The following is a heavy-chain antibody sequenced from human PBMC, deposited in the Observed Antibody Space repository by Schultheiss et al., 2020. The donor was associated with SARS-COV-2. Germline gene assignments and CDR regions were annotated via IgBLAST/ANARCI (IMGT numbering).Heavy chain of an antibody. CDR1: GGSISSYY. CDR2: IYYSGST. CDR3: ARSAYDFWSGPSIDAFDI. J-gene: IGHJ3*02. D-gene: IGHD3-3*01. Sequence: SETLSLTCTVSGGSISSYYWSWIRQPPGKGPEWIGYIYYSGSTNYNPSLKSRVTISVDTSKNQFSLKLSSVTAADTAVYYCARSAYDFWSGPSIDAFDIWGQGTMVTVSS. V-gene: IGHV4-59*01.